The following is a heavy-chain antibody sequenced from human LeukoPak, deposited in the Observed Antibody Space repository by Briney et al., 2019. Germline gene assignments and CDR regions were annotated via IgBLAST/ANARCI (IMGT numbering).Heavy chain of an antibody. V-gene: IGHV4-4*07. CDR2: ISSSGST. J-gene: IGHJ4*02. CDR1: GGSISSYY. Sequence: SETLSLTCTVSGGSISSYYWSWIRQPAGKGLEWIGRISSSGSTNYNPSLKSRVTMSVDTSKNQFSLKLSSVTAADTAVYYCARVRAAAGPFYFDYWGQGTLVTVSS. CDR3: ARVRAAAGPFYFDY. D-gene: IGHD6-13*01.